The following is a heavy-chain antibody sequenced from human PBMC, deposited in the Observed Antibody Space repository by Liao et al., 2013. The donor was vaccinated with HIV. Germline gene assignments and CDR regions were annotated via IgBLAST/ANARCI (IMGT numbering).Heavy chain of an antibody. CDR3: VGVIMPHDAFDI. Sequence: QVQLQESGPGLVKPSQTLSLTCTVSGGSISSGSYYWSWIRQPAGKGLEWIGRIYTSGSTNYNPSLKSRVTISVDTSKNQFSLKLSSVTAADTAVYYCVGVIMPHDAFDIWGQGTMVTVSS. CDR1: GGSISSGSYY. J-gene: IGHJ3*02. CDR2: IYTSGST. D-gene: IGHD3-10*01. V-gene: IGHV4-61*02.